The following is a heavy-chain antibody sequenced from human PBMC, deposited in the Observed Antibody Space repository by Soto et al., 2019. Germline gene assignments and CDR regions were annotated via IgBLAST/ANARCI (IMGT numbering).Heavy chain of an antibody. D-gene: IGHD5-12*01. CDR3: ARGSGYVTIYFDY. CDR1: GFTLSSYA. J-gene: IGHJ4*02. Sequence: GGSLRLSCAASGFTLSSYAMHWVRQAPGKGLEYVSAISSNGGSTYYANPVKGRFTISRDNSKNTLYLQMGSLRAEDMAVYYCARGSGYVTIYFDYWGQGTLVTVSS. CDR2: ISSNGGST. V-gene: IGHV3-64*01.